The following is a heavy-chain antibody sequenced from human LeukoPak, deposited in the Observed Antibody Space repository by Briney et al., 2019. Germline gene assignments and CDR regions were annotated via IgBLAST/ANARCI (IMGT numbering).Heavy chain of an antibody. CDR1: GFIVSSNY. D-gene: IGHD3-10*01. Sequence: GGSLRLSCAASGFIVSSNYMSWVRQAPGKGLDWVSIIYDGGNTYYADSVKGRFTISRDRSKNSLYLQMNSLRAEDTAVYYCAGLWFGDRPPFDHWGQGTLVTVSS. J-gene: IGHJ4*02. CDR2: IYDGGNT. V-gene: IGHV3-53*01. CDR3: AGLWFGDRPPFDH.